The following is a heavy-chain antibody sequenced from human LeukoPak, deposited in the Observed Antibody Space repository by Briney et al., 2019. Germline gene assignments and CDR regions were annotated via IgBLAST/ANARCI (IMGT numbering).Heavy chain of an antibody. Sequence: SETLSLTCTVSGGSISSSSYYWGWIPQPPGKGLEWIGSIYYSGSTYYNPSLKSRVTISVDTSKNQFSLKLSSVTAADTAVYYCASPKTYYYDSSGYYSFDYWGQGTLVTVSS. CDR2: IYYSGST. D-gene: IGHD3-22*01. V-gene: IGHV4-39*01. CDR3: ASPKTYYYDSSGYYSFDY. J-gene: IGHJ4*02. CDR1: GGSISSSSYY.